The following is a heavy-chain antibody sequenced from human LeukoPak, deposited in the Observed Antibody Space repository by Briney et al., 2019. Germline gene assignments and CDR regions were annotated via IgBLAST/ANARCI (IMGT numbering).Heavy chain of an antibody. J-gene: IGHJ3*01. Sequence: ASVKVSCKASGYTFTDYYIHWVRQAPGQGLEWMGIINPSGGSTSHAQKFQGRVTMTRDMSTSTVYMELSSLRSEDTAVYYCARTYSTSPRNGFDFWGQGTMVTVSS. V-gene: IGHV1-46*01. CDR3: ARTYSTSPRNGFDF. CDR2: INPSGGST. CDR1: GYTFTDYY. D-gene: IGHD6-6*01.